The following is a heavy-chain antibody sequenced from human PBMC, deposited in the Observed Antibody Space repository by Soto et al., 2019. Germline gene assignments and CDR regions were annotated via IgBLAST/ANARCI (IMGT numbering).Heavy chain of an antibody. CDR2: INPNSGGT. CDR1: GYTFTGYY. CDR3: ARGDTYYYGSGSSYYYYYYGMDV. Sequence: VASVKVSCKASGYTFTGYYMHWVRQAPGQGLEWMGWINPNSGGTNYAQKFQGWVTMTRDTSISTAYMELSRLRSDDTAVYYCARGDTYYYGSGSSYYYYYYGMDVWGQGTTVTVSS. D-gene: IGHD3-10*01. J-gene: IGHJ6*02. V-gene: IGHV1-2*04.